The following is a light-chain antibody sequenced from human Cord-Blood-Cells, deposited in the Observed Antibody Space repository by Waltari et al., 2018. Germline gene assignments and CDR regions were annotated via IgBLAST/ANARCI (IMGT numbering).Light chain of an antibody. Sequence: EIVLTQSPATLSLSPGERATLSCRSSQSVSSYLAWYQQKPGQAPRLLIYNASNRATRIPARFSGSESWTDFTLTISSLEPEDFAVYHCQQRSNWPPGFGQGTRLEIK. V-gene: IGKV3-11*01. CDR3: QQRSNWPPG. CDR2: NAS. CDR1: QSVSSY. J-gene: IGKJ5*01.